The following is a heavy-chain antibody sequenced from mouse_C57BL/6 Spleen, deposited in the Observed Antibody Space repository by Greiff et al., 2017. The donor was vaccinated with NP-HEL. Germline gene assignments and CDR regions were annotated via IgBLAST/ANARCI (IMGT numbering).Heavy chain of an antibody. Sequence: QVQLKQPGAELVRPGSSVKLSCKASGYTFTSYWMDWVKQRPGQGLEWIGNIYPSDSETHYNQKFKDKATLTVDKSSSTAYMQLSSLTSEDSAVYYCARYSSGARLAYWGQGTLVTVSA. D-gene: IGHD3-2*02. CDR2: IYPSDSET. J-gene: IGHJ3*01. CDR3: ARYSSGARLAY. CDR1: GYTFTSYW. V-gene: IGHV1-61*01.